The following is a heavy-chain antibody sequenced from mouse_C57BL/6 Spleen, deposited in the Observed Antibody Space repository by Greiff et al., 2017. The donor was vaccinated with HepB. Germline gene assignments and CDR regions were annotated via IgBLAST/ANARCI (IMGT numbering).Heavy chain of an antibody. D-gene: IGHD2-3*01. CDR3: AIYDGYYYYAMDY. Sequence: QVQLQQPGAELVKPGASVKMSCKASGYTFTSYWITWVKQRPGQGLEWIGDIYPGSGSTNYNEKFKSKATLTVDTSSSTAYMQLSSLTSEDSAVYYCAIYDGYYYYAMDYWGQGTSVTVSS. CDR1: GYTFTSYW. V-gene: IGHV1-55*01. J-gene: IGHJ4*01. CDR2: IYPGSGST.